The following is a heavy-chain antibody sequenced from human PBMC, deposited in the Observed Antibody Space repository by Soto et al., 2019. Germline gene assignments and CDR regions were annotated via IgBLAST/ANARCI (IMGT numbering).Heavy chain of an antibody. CDR1: GFRFTDYY. D-gene: IGHD4-17*01. J-gene: IGHJ4*02. CDR2: ILTTGSTI. V-gene: IGHV3-11*01. Sequence: QVQLVESGGGLVNPGGSLRLSCAASGFRFTDYYMSWLRQSPGKGLEWVSTILTTGSTIYYADSVKGRFTTSRDNAKNSVFLQMNSLGAEDTAMYYCARGGRTRFDYWGQGTLVTVSS. CDR3: ARGGRTRFDY.